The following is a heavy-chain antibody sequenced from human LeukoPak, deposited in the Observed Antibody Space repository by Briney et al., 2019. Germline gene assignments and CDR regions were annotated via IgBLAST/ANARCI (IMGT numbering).Heavy chain of an antibody. CDR1: GFTFSTYT. J-gene: IGHJ2*01. D-gene: IGHD2-21*02. V-gene: IGHV3-21*06. CDR3: ARDGVLVSSSPSYWYFDL. CDR2: ISSTSRYI. Sequence: PGGPLRLSCAASGFTFSTYTINWVRQAPGKGLEWVSSISSTSRYIYSADSVKGRLTISRDNAKNSLYLQMNSLRAEDTAVYYCARDGVLVSSSPSYWYFDLWGRGTLVTVSS.